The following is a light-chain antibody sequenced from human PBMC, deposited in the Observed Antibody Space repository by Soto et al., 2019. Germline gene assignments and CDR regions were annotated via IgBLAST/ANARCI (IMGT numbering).Light chain of an antibody. CDR3: QQYGSSPPWA. V-gene: IGKV3-20*01. Sequence: EIVLTQSPGTLSLSPGERATLSYRPGQSLSSSSLAWYQQNLGQAPRLLICGAGSRATGIPDRLTGGGSGTDFILTVSRLEPEYFAVYKCQQYGSSPPWAFGQGTKVEIK. CDR1: QSLSSSS. CDR2: GAG. J-gene: IGKJ1*01.